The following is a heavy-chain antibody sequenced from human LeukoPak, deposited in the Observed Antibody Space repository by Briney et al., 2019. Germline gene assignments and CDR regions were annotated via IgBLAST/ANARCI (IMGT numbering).Heavy chain of an antibody. Sequence: SETLSLTCAVSGGSISSGSYSWSWIRQPPGKGLEWIGYIYPRGSTYYNPSLKSRVILSLDKSANQFSLNLSSVTAADTAVYYCARFSPRAMGNYLDFWGQGALVTVSS. CDR3: ARFSPRAMGNYLDF. CDR1: GGSISSGSYS. J-gene: IGHJ4*02. V-gene: IGHV4-30-2*01. CDR2: IYPRGST. D-gene: IGHD7-27*01.